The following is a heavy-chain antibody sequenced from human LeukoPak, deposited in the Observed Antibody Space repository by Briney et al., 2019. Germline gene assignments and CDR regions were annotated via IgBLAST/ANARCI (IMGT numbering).Heavy chain of an antibody. CDR2: IYPGDSDT. D-gene: IGHD3-10*01. Sequence: GESLKISCKGSGYSFTSYWIGWVRQMPGKGLEWMGIIYPGDSDTRYSPSFQGQVTISADKSISTAYLQWSSLKASDTAMYYCARRLVQRYYYGSGSYFDYWGQGTLVTVSS. J-gene: IGHJ4*02. V-gene: IGHV5-51*01. CDR3: ARRLVQRYYYGSGSYFDY. CDR1: GYSFTSYW.